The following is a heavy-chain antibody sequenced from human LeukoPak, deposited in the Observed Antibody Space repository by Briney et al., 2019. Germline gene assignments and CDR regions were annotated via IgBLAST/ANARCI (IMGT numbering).Heavy chain of an antibody. Sequence: SETLSLTCTVSGGSVSSGSYYWSWIRQPPGKGLEWIGYIYYSGSTNYNPSLKSRVTISVDTSKNQFSLKLSSVTAVDTAVYYCVSYSDSSGYLAYFDFWGQGTLVTASS. J-gene: IGHJ4*02. CDR1: GGSVSSGSYY. V-gene: IGHV4-61*01. CDR3: VSYSDSSGYLAYFDF. D-gene: IGHD3-22*01. CDR2: IYYSGST.